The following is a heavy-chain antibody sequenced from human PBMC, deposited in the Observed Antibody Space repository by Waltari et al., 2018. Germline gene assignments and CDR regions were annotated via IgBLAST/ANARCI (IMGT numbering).Heavy chain of an antibody. V-gene: IGHV4-59*01. CDR2: VYYTGTT. CDR1: GGSISTYY. D-gene: IGHD6-13*01. CDR3: ARADSSTAYFYYYMDV. J-gene: IGHJ6*03. Sequence: QVELQESGPGLVKASETLSLTCTVSGGSISTYYWSWIRQPPGKGLEYIGYVYYTGTTNYNPSLKNRVTISLDTPKNQFSLKVNSVTAADTAVYYCARADSSTAYFYYYMDVWGTGTTVTVSS.